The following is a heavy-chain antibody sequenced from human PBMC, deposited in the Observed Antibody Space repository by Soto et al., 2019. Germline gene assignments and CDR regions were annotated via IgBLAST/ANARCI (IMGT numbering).Heavy chain of an antibody. CDR2: IDYSGAT. D-gene: IGHD3-10*02. J-gene: IGHJ4*02. Sequence: QVQLHQWGTGLLKPSETLSLTCSVAGESFSGHFCTWIRQTPGKGLEWIGEIDYSGATHYNVSVKSRVSISVDTTKKQVSLKVTSVTAADTAVYYCARGGITPSMFFFDYWGQGTRVIVSS. V-gene: IGHV4-34*01. CDR1: GESFSGHF. CDR3: ARGGITPSMFFFDY.